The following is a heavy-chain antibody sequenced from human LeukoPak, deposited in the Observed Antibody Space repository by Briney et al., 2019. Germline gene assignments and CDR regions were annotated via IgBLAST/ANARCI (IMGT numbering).Heavy chain of an antibody. CDR2: IKQDGSEK. J-gene: IGHJ4*02. CDR1: GFTFSSYW. V-gene: IGHV3-7*01. CDR3: ARDLQRYYDSSGYSS. D-gene: IGHD3-22*01. Sequence: GGSLRLSCAASGFTFSSYWMSWVRQAPGKGLEWVANIKQDGSEKYYVDSVKGRFTIPRDNAKNSLYLQMNSLRAEDTAVYYCARDLQRYYDSSGYSSWGQGTLVTVSS.